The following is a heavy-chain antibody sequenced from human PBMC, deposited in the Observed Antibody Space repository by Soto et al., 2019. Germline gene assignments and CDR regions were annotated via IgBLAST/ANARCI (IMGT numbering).Heavy chain of an antibody. CDR3: ARISSRGNLDP. CDR2: VNQDGNEK. Sequence: VGSLRLSCVASGFTFNNFAMNWVRQAPGKGLEWVASVNQDGNEKYHVDSVKGRFTISRDNAKNSLYLQMNSLTVEDTAVYYCARISSRGNLDPWGQRTLVTVS. D-gene: IGHD6-13*01. J-gene: IGHJ5*02. V-gene: IGHV3-7*01. CDR1: GFTFNNFA.